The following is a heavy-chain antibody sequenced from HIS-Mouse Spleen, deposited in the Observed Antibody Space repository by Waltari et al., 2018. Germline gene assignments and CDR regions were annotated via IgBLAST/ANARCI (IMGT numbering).Heavy chain of an antibody. D-gene: IGHD6-13*01. CDR2: IYYSGST. CDR3: AREIPYSSSWYDWYFDL. Sequence: QLQLQESGPGLVKPSETLSLTCTVSGGSISSSSYYWGWIRQPPGKGLEWIGSIYYSGSTYYIRSLKSRVTISVDTSKTQFSLKLSSVTAADTAVYYCAREIPYSSSWYDWYFDLWGRGTLVTVSS. CDR1: GGSISSSSYY. V-gene: IGHV4-39*07. J-gene: IGHJ2*01.